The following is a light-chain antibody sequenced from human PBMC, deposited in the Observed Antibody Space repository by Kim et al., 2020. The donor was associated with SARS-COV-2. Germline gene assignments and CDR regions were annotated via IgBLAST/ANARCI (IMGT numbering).Light chain of an antibody. CDR2: AAS. CDR1: QSINSRS. V-gene: IGKV3-20*01. J-gene: IGKJ2*01. Sequence: EIALTQSPGTLSLSPGESATLSCRASQSINSRSLTWYQQKPGQAPRLLVYAASSRATGIPDRFSGSGSGTDFTLTISRLEPEDSAVYYCQQYADPSYTFGQGTKLEIK. CDR3: QQYADPSYT.